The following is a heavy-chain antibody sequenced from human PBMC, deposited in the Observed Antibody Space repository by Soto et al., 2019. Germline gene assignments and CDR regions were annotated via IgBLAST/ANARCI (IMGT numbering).Heavy chain of an antibody. Sequence: QVQLVQSGAEVKEPGASVKVSCKTSGYTFTKYQMHWVRQAPGQGLEWMGIINTGNTNTRYAQQFQGRVTMTRDTSTSTVYMEVNSLTSEATAVYFCARDQGTDCSIGGCYLGYFDYRGQGTLVSVSS. J-gene: IGHJ4*02. CDR3: ARDQGTDCSIGGCYLGYFDY. CDR2: INTGNTNT. D-gene: IGHD2-15*01. CDR1: GYTFTKYQ. V-gene: IGHV1-46*01.